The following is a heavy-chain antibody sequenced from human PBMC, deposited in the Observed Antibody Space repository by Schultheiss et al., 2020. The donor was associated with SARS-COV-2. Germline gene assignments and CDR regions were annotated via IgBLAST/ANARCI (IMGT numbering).Heavy chain of an antibody. CDR1: GFTFSSYA. D-gene: IGHD3-22*01. CDR2: ISGSGGST. CDR3: AREYDSSGYLTLGYYYGMDV. J-gene: IGHJ6*02. Sequence: GGSLRLSCAASGFTFSSYAMSWVRQAPGKGLEWVSAISGSGGSTYYADSVKGRFTISRDNSKNTLYLQMNSLRAEDTAVYYCAREYDSSGYLTLGYYYGMDVWGQGTTVTVSS. V-gene: IGHV3-23*01.